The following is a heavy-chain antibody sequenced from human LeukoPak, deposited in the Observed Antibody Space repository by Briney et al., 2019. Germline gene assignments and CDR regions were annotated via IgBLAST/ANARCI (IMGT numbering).Heavy chain of an antibody. J-gene: IGHJ4*02. CDR2: ISVRKGNT. D-gene: IGHD4-17*01. V-gene: IGHV1-18*01. CDR1: GYTFTNYA. Sequence: ASVNVSCQISGYTFTNYAISWVRQAPGQGLEWMGWISVRKGNTNYTQKLQDRVTMTTDTSTSTAYMELRSLTSDDTAVYYCARGNDHGDCWIDYWGQGTLVTVSS. CDR3: ARGNDHGDCWIDY.